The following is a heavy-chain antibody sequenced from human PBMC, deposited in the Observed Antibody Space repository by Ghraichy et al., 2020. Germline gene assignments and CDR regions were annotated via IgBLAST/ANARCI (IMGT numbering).Heavy chain of an antibody. Sequence: SETLSPTCTVSGGSVSSGSYYWSWIRQPPGKGLEWIGYIYYSGSTNYNPSLKSRVTISVDKSKNQFSLKLSSVTAADTAVYYCARSHSSSWTDTAEYFQHWGQGTLVTVSS. J-gene: IGHJ1*01. D-gene: IGHD6-13*01. CDR3: ARSHSSSWTDTAEYFQH. CDR1: GGSVSSGSYY. V-gene: IGHV4-61*01. CDR2: IYYSGST.